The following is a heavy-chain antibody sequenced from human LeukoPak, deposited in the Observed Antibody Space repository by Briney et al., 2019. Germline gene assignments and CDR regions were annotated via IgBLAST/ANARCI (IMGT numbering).Heavy chain of an antibody. CDR2: ISSSSSTI. CDR3: ARFGYSYGPPLADY. D-gene: IGHD5-18*01. CDR1: GFTFSSYS. J-gene: IGHJ4*02. Sequence: GGSLRLSCAASGFTFSSYSMNWVRQAPGKGLELVSYISSSSSTIYYADSVKGRFTISRDNAKNSLYLQMNSLRAEDTAVYYCARFGYSYGPPLADYWGQGTLVTVSS. V-gene: IGHV3-48*01.